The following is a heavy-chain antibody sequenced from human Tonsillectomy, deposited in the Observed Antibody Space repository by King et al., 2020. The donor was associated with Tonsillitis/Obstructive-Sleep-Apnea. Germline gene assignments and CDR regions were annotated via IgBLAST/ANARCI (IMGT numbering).Heavy chain of an antibody. V-gene: IGHV4-39*01. CDR2: IYYSGST. J-gene: IGHJ4*02. CDR3: ARCIAAAGTFDY. D-gene: IGHD6-13*01. Sequence: QLQESGPGLVKPSETLSLTCTVSGGSISSSSYYWGWISQPPAKGLVWIGSIYYSGSTYYNPSLNSRVTISLDTSKNQFSLKLSSVTAADTAVYYCARCIAAAGTFDYWGQGTLVTVSS. CDR1: GGSISSSSYY.